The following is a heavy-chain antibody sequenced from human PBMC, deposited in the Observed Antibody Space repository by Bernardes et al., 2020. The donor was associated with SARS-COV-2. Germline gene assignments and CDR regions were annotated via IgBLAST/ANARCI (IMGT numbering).Heavy chain of an antibody. CDR1: GFMTSYE. D-gene: IGHD3-16*01. CDR2: LSYAVNKK. Sequence: GGSLRLSCVASGFMTSYEMHWVRQAPGKGLEWLASLSYAVNKKFYVDYVKGRFTISRDNSKNTLYLQMSSLRSEDTAIYYCAKDPGGRELESWGQGTLVSVSS. J-gene: IGHJ4*02. CDR3: AKDPGGRELES. V-gene: IGHV3-30*04.